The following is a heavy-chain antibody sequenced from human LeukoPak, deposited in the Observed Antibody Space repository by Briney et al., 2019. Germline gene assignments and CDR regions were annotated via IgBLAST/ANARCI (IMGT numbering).Heavy chain of an antibody. D-gene: IGHD6-13*01. V-gene: IGHV4-38-2*01. Sequence: SETLSLTCAVSGFSISSVFFWGWIRRPPGKGLEWVGTIHYPESTYYNPSLSSRLTISMDTSKNHFSLKLSSVTAADTALYFCARGRGRQVGTRWHPDTHHDYWGQGILVTVSS. CDR2: IHYPEST. CDR1: GFSISSVFF. CDR3: ARGRGRQVGTRWHPDTHHDY. J-gene: IGHJ4*02.